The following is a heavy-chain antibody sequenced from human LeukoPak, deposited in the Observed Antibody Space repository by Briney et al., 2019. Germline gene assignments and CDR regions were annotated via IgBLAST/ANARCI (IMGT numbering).Heavy chain of an antibody. CDR1: GYTFSSYG. CDR2: INTYNGNT. D-gene: IGHD3-22*01. Sequence: ASVKVSCKASGYTFSSYGISWVRQAPGQGLEWMGWINTYNGNTNYAQKLQGRVTMTTDTYTSTAYMELRSLRSDDTAVYYCARENKARDRSGYSLCDYWGQGTLVTVSS. CDR3: ARENKARDRSGYSLCDY. J-gene: IGHJ4*02. V-gene: IGHV1-18*01.